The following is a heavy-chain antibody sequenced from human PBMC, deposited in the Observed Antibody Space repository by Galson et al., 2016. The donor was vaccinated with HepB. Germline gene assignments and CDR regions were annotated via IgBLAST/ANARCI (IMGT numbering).Heavy chain of an antibody. CDR3: ANSHFDLNGNPDAIDV. J-gene: IGHJ3*01. CDR1: GDNFKNYA. D-gene: IGHD1-1*01. V-gene: IGHV1-69*13. CDR2: LLPMFGTG. Sequence: SVKVSCKASGDNFKNYAFSWVRQAPGQGLEWMGQLLPMFGTGNYAQNFQGRVSITADESTTTAYLEVHSLKSEDTAVYYCANSHFDLNGNPDAIDVWGQGTKVTVSS.